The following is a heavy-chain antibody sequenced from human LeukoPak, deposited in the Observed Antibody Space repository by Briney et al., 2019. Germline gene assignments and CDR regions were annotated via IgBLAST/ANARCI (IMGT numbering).Heavy chain of an antibody. CDR2: ISGSGGST. D-gene: IGHD1-20*01. Sequence: QSGGSLRLSCAASGFTFSSYAMNWVRQAPGKGLELVSAISGSGGSTYYADSVKGRFTISRDNSKNTLYLQMNSLRAEDTAVYYCAKDPHARITGTTLYWGQGTLVTVSS. V-gene: IGHV3-23*01. J-gene: IGHJ4*02. CDR1: GFTFSSYA. CDR3: AKDPHARITGTTLY.